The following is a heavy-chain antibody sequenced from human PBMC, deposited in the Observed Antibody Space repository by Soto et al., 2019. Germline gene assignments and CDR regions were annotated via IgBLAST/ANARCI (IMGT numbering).Heavy chain of an antibody. V-gene: IGHV3-48*01. J-gene: IGHJ4*02. CDR1: GFTFSSYS. D-gene: IGHD1-1*01. Sequence: GGSLRLSCAASGFTFSSYSINWVRQAPGKGLEWVSYISSTSSTKYYADSVKGRFTISRDNAKNSLYLQMDSLRAEDTAVYYCARVITGTTSPFDYWGQGTLVTVSS. CDR3: ARVITGTTSPFDY. CDR2: ISSTSSTK.